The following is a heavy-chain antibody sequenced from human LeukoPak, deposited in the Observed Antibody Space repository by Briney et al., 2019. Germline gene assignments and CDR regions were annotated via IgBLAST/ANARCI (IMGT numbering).Heavy chain of an antibody. CDR2: ICSGGNT. Sequence: GGSLRLSCAASGFTVSSNYMSWVRQAPGKGLEWVSVICSGGNTYYADSVKGRFTISRDNSKNSLYLQMNSLRAEDTAVYYCARGLSTADNDYWGQGTLVTVSS. J-gene: IGHJ4*02. D-gene: IGHD6-6*01. V-gene: IGHV3-53*01. CDR1: GFTVSSNY. CDR3: ARGLSTADNDY.